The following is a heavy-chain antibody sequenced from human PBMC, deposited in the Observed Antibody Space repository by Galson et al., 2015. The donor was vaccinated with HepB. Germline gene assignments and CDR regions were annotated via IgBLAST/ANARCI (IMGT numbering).Heavy chain of an antibody. Sequence: SLRLSCAASGFTFDDYAMHWVRQAPGEGLEWVSGISWNSGSVGYADSVKGRFTISRDNAKNSLYLQMNSLRAEDTALYYCAKSQGIAAAFDAFDIWGQGTKVTVSS. CDR2: ISWNSGSV. D-gene: IGHD6-13*01. J-gene: IGHJ3*02. V-gene: IGHV3-9*01. CDR3: AKSQGIAAAFDAFDI. CDR1: GFTFDDYA.